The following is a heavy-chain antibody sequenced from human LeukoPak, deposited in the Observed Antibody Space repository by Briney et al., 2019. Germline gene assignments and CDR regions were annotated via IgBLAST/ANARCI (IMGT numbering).Heavy chain of an antibody. CDR1: GGSISSSSYY. V-gene: IGHV4-39*07. D-gene: IGHD6-13*01. J-gene: IGHJ4*02. CDR3: ARGVAAGRPFGY. CDR2: IYYSGST. Sequence: SETLSLTCTVSGGSISSSSYYWGWIRQPPGKGLEWIGSIYYSGSTYYNPSLKSRVTISVDTSKNQFSLKLSSVTAADTAVYYCARGVAAGRPFGYWGQGTLVTVSS.